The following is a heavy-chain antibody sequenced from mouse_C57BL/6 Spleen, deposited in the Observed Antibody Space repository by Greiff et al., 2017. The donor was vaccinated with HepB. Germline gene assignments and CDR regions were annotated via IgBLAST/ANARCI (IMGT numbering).Heavy chain of an antibody. CDR2: IDPSDSAT. J-gene: IGHJ4*01. V-gene: IGHV1-52*01. Sequence: QVQLQQPGAELVRPGSSVKLSCKASGYTFTSYWMHWVKQRPIQGLEWIGNIDPSDSATHYNQKFKDKATLTVDKSSSTAYMQLSSLTSEDSAVYYSARKGYYYAMDYWGQVTSVTVSS. CDR1: GYTFTSYW. CDR3: ARKGYYYAMDY.